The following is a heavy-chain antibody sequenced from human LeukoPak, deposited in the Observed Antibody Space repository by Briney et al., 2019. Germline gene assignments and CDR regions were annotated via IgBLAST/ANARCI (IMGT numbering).Heavy chain of an antibody. CDR3: AKEASYYDFWSGYYYY. Sequence: GGSLRLSCAASGFTFSSYAMSWVRQAPGKGLEWVSAISGSGGSTYYADSVKGRFTISRDNSKNTLYLRMNSLRAEDTAVYYCAKEASYYDFWSGYYYYWGQGTLVTVSS. CDR1: GFTFSSYA. CDR2: ISGSGGST. J-gene: IGHJ4*02. D-gene: IGHD3-3*01. V-gene: IGHV3-23*01.